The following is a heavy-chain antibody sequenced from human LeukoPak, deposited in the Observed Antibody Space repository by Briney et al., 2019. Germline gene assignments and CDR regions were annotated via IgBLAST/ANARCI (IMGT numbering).Heavy chain of an antibody. CDR1: GGTFSSYA. CDR3: ARVSAYYDFWSGYSSRGFDP. CDR2: IIPILGIA. D-gene: IGHD3-3*01. Sequence: SVKVSCKASGGTFSSYAISWVRQAPGQGLEWMGRIIPILGIANYAQKFQGRVTITADRSTSTAYMELSSLRSEDTAVYYCARVSAYYDFWSGYSSRGFDPWGQGTLVTVSS. V-gene: IGHV1-69*04. J-gene: IGHJ5*02.